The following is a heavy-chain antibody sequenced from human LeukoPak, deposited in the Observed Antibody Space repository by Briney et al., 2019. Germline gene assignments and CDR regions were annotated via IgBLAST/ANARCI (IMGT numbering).Heavy chain of an antibody. V-gene: IGHV4-34*01. CDR2: INHSGST. D-gene: IGHD2-15*01. CDR1: GGSFSGYY. CDR3: ARGGYCSGGSCYQHYYYYYYMDV. J-gene: IGHJ6*03. Sequence: SETLSLTCAVYGGSFSGYYWSWIRQPPGKGLEWIGEINHSGSTNYNPSLKSRLTISVDTSKNQFSLKLSSVTAADTAVYYCARGGYCSGGSCYQHYYYYYYMDVWGKGTTVTVSS.